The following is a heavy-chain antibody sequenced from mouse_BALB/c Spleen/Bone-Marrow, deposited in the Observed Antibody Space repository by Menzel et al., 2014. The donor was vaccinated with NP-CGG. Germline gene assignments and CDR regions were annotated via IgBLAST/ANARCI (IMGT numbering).Heavy chain of an antibody. CDR2: INPYNDDT. V-gene: IGHV1-14*01. Sequence: EVQLQQSGPELVKPGASVKMSCKASGYTFTSYVVHWVKQKPGQGLEWIGNINPYNDDTMYNEKFKGKATLTSDKSSSTAYMELSSLTSEGSAVYYCARSLYGYDWYFDVWGAGTTVTVSS. CDR3: ARSLYGYDWYFDV. J-gene: IGHJ1*01. D-gene: IGHD2-2*01. CDR1: GYTFTSYV.